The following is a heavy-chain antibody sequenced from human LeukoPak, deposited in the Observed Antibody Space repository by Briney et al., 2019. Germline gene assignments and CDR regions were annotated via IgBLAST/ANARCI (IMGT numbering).Heavy chain of an antibody. V-gene: IGHV3-23*01. J-gene: IGHJ4*02. CDR2: ISGSGGST. Sequence: PGGSLRLSCAASGFTFSSYAMSWARQAPGKGLEWVSAISGSGGSTYYADSVKGRFTISRDNSKNTLYLQMNSLRAEDTAVYYCAKDRDIVATHRLDYWGQGTLVTVSS. CDR1: GFTFSSYA. D-gene: IGHD5-12*01. CDR3: AKDRDIVATHRLDY.